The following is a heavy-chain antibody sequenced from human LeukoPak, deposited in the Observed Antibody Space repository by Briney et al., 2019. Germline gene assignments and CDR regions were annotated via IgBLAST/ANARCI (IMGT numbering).Heavy chain of an antibody. V-gene: IGHV3-23*01. CDR2: ISVNGETT. D-gene: IGHD6-19*01. CDR1: GFSVSSFG. J-gene: IGHJ4*02. Sequence: GGSLRLSCAVSGFSVSSFGMSWVRQAPGKGLEWISAISVNGETTWYADSVRGRFIISRDNSKNTLYLQLSSLRAEDTAVYCAQGFSSGWYPYWGQGSLVSVSS. CDR3: AQGFSSGWYPY.